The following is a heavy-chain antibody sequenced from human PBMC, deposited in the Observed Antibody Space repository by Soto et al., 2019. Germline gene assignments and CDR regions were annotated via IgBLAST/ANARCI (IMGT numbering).Heavy chain of an antibody. Sequence: WVRQPPGWGLEGVGFIRSKAHGITTEYAVTVKGSLSTGRYESKNIAYQQMNSLKTEDTAVYYCAREEGIADYYYYDGMDVWGQGTTVTVSS. CDR3: AREEGIADYYYYDGMDV. J-gene: IGHJ6*02. V-gene: IGHV3-49*02. D-gene: IGHD6-13*01. CDR2: IRSKAHGITT.